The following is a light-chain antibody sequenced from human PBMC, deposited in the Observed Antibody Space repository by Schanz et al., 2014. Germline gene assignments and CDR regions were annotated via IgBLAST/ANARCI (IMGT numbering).Light chain of an antibody. CDR1: TNYGGSYNL. V-gene: IGLV2-14*02. J-gene: IGLJ3*02. CDR2: EGI. Sequence: QSALTQPASVSGSPGQSITISCTATTNYGGSYNLVSWYQQSPGKAPQLMIYEGIKRPSGVSNRFSGSKSGNTASLTISGLQAEDEADYYCSSYTSSSTLGVFGGGTKLTVL. CDR3: SSYTSSSTLGV.